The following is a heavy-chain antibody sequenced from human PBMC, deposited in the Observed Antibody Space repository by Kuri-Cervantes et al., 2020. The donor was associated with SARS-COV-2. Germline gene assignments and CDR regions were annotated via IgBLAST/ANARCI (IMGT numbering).Heavy chain of an antibody. Sequence: ASVKVSCKASGCTFTSYGISWARQAPGQGLEWMGWINPNSGGTNYAQKFQGRVTMTRDTSISTAYMELSRLRSDDTAVYYCARALNDFWSGYYSSWYFDLWGRGTLVTVSS. V-gene: IGHV1-2*02. CDR3: ARALNDFWSGYYSSWYFDL. CDR1: GCTFTSYG. J-gene: IGHJ2*01. D-gene: IGHD3-3*01. CDR2: INPNSGGT.